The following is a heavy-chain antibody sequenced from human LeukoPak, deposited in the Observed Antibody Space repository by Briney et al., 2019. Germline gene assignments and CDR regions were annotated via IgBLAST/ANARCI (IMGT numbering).Heavy chain of an antibody. CDR2: IYYSGST. V-gene: IGHV4-59*01. D-gene: IGHD6-19*01. Sequence: SETLSLTCTVSGGSISSYYWSWIRQPPGKGLEWIGYIYYSGSTNYNPSLKSRVTISVDTSKKQFSLKLSSVTAADTAVYYCAREMLGWYYFDFWGQGTLVTVSS. J-gene: IGHJ4*02. CDR3: AREMLGWYYFDF. CDR1: GGSISSYY.